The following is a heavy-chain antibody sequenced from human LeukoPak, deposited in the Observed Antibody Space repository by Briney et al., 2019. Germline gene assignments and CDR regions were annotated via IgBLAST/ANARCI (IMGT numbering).Heavy chain of an antibody. V-gene: IGHV4-59*01. J-gene: IGHJ4*02. CDR3: ARDREVLFDS. Sequence: SETLSLTCTVSGGSISPYYWSWIRQPPGKGPEWIGHISHSENTNYNASLKSRVTMSVDTSKNQFSLKLTSLTAADTAVYWCARDREVLFDSWGQGTLVTVSS. CDR1: GGSISPYY. CDR2: ISHSENT.